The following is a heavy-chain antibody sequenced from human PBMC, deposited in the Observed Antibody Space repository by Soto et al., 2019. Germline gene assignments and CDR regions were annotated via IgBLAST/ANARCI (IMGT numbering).Heavy chain of an antibody. Sequence: LRLSCAASGFTFSNHAMSWVRQAPGKGLEGVSLISGSGGNTNYADSVRGRFTISRDNSKKTVYLQMNSLRADDTAVYYCAKGKANSVFGVDTLFDYWGQGTLFTVSS. CDR2: ISGSGGNT. CDR3: AKGKANSVFGVDTLFDY. D-gene: IGHD3-3*01. J-gene: IGHJ4*02. CDR1: GFTFSNHA. V-gene: IGHV3-23*01.